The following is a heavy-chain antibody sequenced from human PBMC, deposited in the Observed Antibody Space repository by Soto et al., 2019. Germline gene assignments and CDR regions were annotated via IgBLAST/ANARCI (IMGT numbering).Heavy chain of an antibody. J-gene: IGHJ6*02. CDR1: GFTFSSYA. Sequence: EVQVLESGGGLVQPGGSLRLSCAGSGFTFSSYAMSWVRQAPGKGLEWVSALSDTGVSPYYADSVKGRFTISRDNSKNTLFLQMDSLRVEDTAIYYCAKMTSDSYGRNYGMDVWGHGTTVTVSS. D-gene: IGHD5-18*01. V-gene: IGHV3-23*01. CDR3: AKMTSDSYGRNYGMDV. CDR2: LSDTGVSP.